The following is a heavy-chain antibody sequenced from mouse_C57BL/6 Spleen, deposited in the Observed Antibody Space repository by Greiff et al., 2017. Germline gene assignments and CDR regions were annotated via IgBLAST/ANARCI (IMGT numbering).Heavy chain of an antibody. CDR1: GYSFTDYN. J-gene: IGHJ1*03. D-gene: IGHD1-1*01. CDR3: ARGGYGSRYFDV. Sequence: VQLKESGPELVKPGASVKISCKASGYSFTDYNMNWVKQSKGKSLEWIGVINPNYGTTSYNQKFKGKATLTVDQSSSTAYMQLNSLTSEDSAVYYCARGGYGSRYFDVWGTGTTVTVSS. CDR2: INPNYGTT. V-gene: IGHV1-39*01.